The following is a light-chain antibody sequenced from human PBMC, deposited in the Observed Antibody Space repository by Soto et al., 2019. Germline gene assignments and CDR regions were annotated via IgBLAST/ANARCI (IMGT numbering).Light chain of an antibody. CDR3: SSYVSGSTSYV. Sequence: QSVXTQPASVSGSPGQSITISCTGTSSDVGGYDYVSWYQLHPGRAPKLIIYDVSNRPSGVSNRFSGSKSGNTASLTISGLPAEAESDYSCSSYVSGSTSYVFGTGTKVTVL. CDR1: SSDVGGYDY. J-gene: IGLJ1*01. V-gene: IGLV2-14*03. CDR2: DVS.